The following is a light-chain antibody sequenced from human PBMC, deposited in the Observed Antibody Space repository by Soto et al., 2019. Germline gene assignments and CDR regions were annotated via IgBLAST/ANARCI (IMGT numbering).Light chain of an antibody. CDR2: EVT. CDR3: FSYTGISTSLFV. Sequence: QSALPQPASVSGSPGQSITISCTGTSRDIGTSNLVSWYQQYPGKAPKLMIYEVTKRPSGISSRFSGSKSGNTAYLTISGLQPEDEADDYCFSYTGISTSLFVFGTGTKLTVL. J-gene: IGLJ1*01. V-gene: IGLV2-23*02. CDR1: SRDIGTSNL.